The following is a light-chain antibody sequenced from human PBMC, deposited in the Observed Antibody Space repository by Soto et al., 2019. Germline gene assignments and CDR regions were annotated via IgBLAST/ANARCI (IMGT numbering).Light chain of an antibody. CDR2: EVS. CDR1: SSDVGGYDY. J-gene: IGLJ3*02. CDR3: LSYTTTNTRV. Sequence: QSVLTQPASVSGPPGQSITISCSGSSSDVGGYDYVSWYQQRPGKAPKLIIYEVSNRPSGVSNRFSGSKSGNTASLTISGLQTEDEADYYCLSYTTTNTRVFGGGTKVTVL. V-gene: IGLV2-14*01.